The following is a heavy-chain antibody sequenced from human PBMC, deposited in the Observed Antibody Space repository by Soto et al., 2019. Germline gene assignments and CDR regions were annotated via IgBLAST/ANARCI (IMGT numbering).Heavy chain of an antibody. V-gene: IGHV3-11*06. J-gene: IGHJ6*02. CDR2: ISSSSGST. CDR1: GFTFSDYY. D-gene: IGHD5-12*01. CDR3: ARDRGGYHRLYYYHGMDV. Sequence: GGSLRLSCAASGFTFSDYYMSWIRQAPGKGLEYISYISSSSGSTNYADSVKDRFTISRDNAKNSLYLQMSSLRAEDTAVYYCARDRGGYHRLYYYHGMDVWGQGTTVTVYS.